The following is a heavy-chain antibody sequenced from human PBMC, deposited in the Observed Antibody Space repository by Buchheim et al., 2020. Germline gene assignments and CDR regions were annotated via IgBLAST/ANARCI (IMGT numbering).Heavy chain of an antibody. J-gene: IGHJ6*02. CDR3: ARSITMIKTGRSYYGMDV. CDR1: GFTFSSYW. Sequence: EVQLVESGGGLVQPGGSLRLSCAASGFTFSSYWMHWVRQAPGKGLVWVSRINSDGSSTSYADSVKGRFTISRDNAKNTLYLQMNSLRAEDTSVYYCARSITMIKTGRSYYGMDVWGQGTT. D-gene: IGHD3-22*01. V-gene: IGHV3-74*01. CDR2: INSDGSST.